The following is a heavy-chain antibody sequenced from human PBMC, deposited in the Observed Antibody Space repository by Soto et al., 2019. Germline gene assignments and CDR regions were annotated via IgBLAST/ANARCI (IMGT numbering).Heavy chain of an antibody. CDR2: IYHSGST. D-gene: IGHD6-19*01. V-gene: IGHV4-4*02. J-gene: IGHJ6*02. CDR3: ARDRSGWYGGYYYGMDV. Sequence: SETLSLTCAVSGGSISSSNWWSWVRQPPGKGLEWIGEIYHSGSTNYNPSLKSRVTISVDKSKNQFSLKLSSVTAADTAVYYCARDRSGWYGGYYYGMDVWGQGTTVTVSS. CDR1: GGSISSSNW.